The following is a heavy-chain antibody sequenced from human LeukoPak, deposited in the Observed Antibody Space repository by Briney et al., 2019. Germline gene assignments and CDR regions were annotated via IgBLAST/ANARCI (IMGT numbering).Heavy chain of an antibody. Sequence: ASVKVSCKASGYTFTSYGISWVRQAPGQGLEWMGWINPNSGGTNYAQKFQGRVTMTRDTSISTAYMELRSLRSDDTAVYYCAREIWSGSYYYFDYWGQGTLVTVSS. D-gene: IGHD1-26*01. CDR1: GYTFTSYG. V-gene: IGHV1-2*02. CDR2: INPNSGGT. J-gene: IGHJ4*02. CDR3: AREIWSGSYYYFDY.